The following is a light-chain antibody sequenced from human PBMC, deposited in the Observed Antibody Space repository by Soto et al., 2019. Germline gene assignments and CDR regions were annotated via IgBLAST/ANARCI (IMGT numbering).Light chain of an antibody. Sequence: QSALTQPASVSGSPGQSITISCAGTRDDIGAYDYVSWYQQHPGNAPKLLVYEVTNRPSGVSDRFSGSNSGNTASLTISVLQAEDEADYYCNSYTNSSAVVFNGGTKVTVL. CDR2: EVT. V-gene: IGLV2-14*01. CDR3: NSYTNSSAVV. CDR1: RDDIGAYDY. J-gene: IGLJ2*01.